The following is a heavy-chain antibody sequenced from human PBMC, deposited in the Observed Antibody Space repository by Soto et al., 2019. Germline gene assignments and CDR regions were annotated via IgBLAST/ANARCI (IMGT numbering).Heavy chain of an antibody. CDR1: SGSISSSNW. J-gene: IGHJ4*02. CDR3: ARLTADYGDYSFDY. Sequence: PSETLSLTCAVCSGSISSSNWWSWVRQPPGKGLEWIGEIYHSGSTNYNPSLKSRVTISVDKSKNQFSLKLSSVTAADTAVYYCARLTADYGDYSFDYWGQGTLVTVSS. V-gene: IGHV4-4*02. CDR2: IYHSGST. D-gene: IGHD4-17*01.